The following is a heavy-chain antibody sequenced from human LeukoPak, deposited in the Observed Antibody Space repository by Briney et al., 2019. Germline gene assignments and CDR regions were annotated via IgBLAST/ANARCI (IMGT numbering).Heavy chain of an antibody. D-gene: IGHD1-26*01. CDR1: GFTFSSYW. CDR2: INSDGSST. CDR3: ARATGSYYSIGY. Sequence: PGGSLRLSCAASGFTFSSYWIHWVRHAPGKGLLWVSRINSDGSSTRYADSVKGRFTISRDNAKNTLYLQMNSLRAEDTAVYYCARATGSYYSIGYWGQGTLVTVSS. V-gene: IGHV3-74*01. J-gene: IGHJ4*02.